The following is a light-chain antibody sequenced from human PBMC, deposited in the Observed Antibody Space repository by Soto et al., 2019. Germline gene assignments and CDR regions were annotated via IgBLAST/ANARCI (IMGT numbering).Light chain of an antibody. Sequence: QSVLTQPPSASGTPGQSVTISCSGSSSNIGSHPVNWYQQLPGTAPTFLIQSNNQRPSGVPDRFSGVKSGTSASLAISGLQSEEEAVYYWAAWDDRLNVLLFGPGTKRTVL. J-gene: IGLJ1*01. CDR3: AAWDDRLNVLL. V-gene: IGLV1-44*01. CDR2: SNN. CDR1: SSNIGSHP.